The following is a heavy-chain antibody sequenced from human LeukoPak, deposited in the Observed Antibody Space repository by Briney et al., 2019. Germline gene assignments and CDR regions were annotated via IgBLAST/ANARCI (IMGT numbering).Heavy chain of an antibody. D-gene: IGHD6-13*01. CDR2: IYHSVNT. CDR3: AREVRHFAATGLDY. V-gene: IGHV4-30-2*01. CDR1: GGSINSDNYY. J-gene: IGHJ4*02. Sequence: SETLSLTCAVSGGSINSDNYYWNWIRQPPGKALEWIGYIYHSVNTYYNPSLKSRVTISVDRSNNQFSLKLYSVTAADTAVYYCAREVRHFAATGLDYWGQGALVTVSS.